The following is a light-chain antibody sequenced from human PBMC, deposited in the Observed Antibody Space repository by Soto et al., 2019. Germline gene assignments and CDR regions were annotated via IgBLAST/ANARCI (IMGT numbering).Light chain of an antibody. V-gene: IGLV1-44*01. CDR2: SNN. CDR3: AAWDDTLNGYV. Sequence: QSVLTQPPSTSGTPGQRVTFSCSGGSSNIGSNTVNWYQHLPGTAPKLLIYSNNQRPSGVPDRFSGSKSGTSASLAVSGLQSEYEADYYCAAWDDTLNGYVFGTWTKLTVL. J-gene: IGLJ1*01. CDR1: SSNIGSNT.